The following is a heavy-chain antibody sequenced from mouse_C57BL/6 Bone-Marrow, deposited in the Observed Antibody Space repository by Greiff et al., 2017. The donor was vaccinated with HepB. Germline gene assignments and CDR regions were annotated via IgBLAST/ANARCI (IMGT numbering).Heavy chain of an antibody. J-gene: IGHJ4*01. CDR3: ARWAYDGDAMDY. V-gene: IGHV1-54*01. CDR2: INPGSGGT. D-gene: IGHD1-2*01. CDR1: GYAFTNYL. Sequence: QVQLQQSGAELVRPGTSVKVSCKASGYAFTNYLIEWVKQRPGQGLEWIGVINPGSGGTNYNEKFKGKATLTADKSSSTAYMQLSSLTSEDSAVYFCARWAYDGDAMDYWGQGTSGTVSS.